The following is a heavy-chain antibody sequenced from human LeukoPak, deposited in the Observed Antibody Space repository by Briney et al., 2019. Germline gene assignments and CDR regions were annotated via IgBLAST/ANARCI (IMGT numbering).Heavy chain of an antibody. Sequence: ASVKVSCKVSGYTLTELSMHWVRQAPGKGLEWMGGFDPEDGETIYARKFQGRVTMTEDTSTDTAYMELSSLRSEDTAVYYCATADYSPARYYFDYWGQGTLATVSS. CDR3: ATADYSPARYYFDY. D-gene: IGHD4-11*01. CDR2: FDPEDGET. V-gene: IGHV1-24*01. CDR1: GYTLTELS. J-gene: IGHJ4*02.